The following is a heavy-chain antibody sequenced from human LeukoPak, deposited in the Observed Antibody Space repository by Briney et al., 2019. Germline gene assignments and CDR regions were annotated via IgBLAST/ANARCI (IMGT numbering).Heavy chain of an antibody. CDR2: VYTSGGT. D-gene: IGHD1-26*01. J-gene: IGHJ4*02. CDR1: GGSISGYY. V-gene: IGHV4-4*07. CDR3: ARGGKVGPTHFDY. Sequence: SETLSLTCTVSGGSISGYYWSWIRQPAGKGLEWIGRVYTSGGTNYNPSLKSRGTMSVDTPKNHFSLKLNSVTAADTAVYYCARGGKVGPTHFDYWGQGTLVTVSS.